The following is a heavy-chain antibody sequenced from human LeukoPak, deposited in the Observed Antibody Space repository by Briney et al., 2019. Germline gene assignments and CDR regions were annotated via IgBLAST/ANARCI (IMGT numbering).Heavy chain of an antibody. CDR1: ELNFKTRA. D-gene: IGHD5/OR15-5a*01. Sequence: GGTLRLSCAVSELNFKTRAMHGVSQAPGKGLVWVAGLSFDASGRNYADSVKGRLTISRDNSKNTLYLQMNSLRAEDTALYHCARGKLSGPIDYWCQGTLVTVSS. J-gene: IGHJ4*02. CDR2: LSFDASGR. CDR3: ARGKLSGPIDY. V-gene: IGHV3-30*04.